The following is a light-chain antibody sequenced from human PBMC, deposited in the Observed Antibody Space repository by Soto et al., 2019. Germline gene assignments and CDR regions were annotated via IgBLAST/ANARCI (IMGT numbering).Light chain of an antibody. J-gene: IGLJ2*01. CDR2: KNN. CDR3: QSFDRTNQV. Sequence: NFMLTQPHSVSESPGKTVTISCTRSSGSGASDYVQWYQQRPGSAPTTVTYKNNQRPSGVPDRFSGSIDSSSNSASLTISGLKTEDEADYFCQSFDRTNQVFGGGTKVTVL. V-gene: IGLV6-57*03. CDR1: SGSGASDY.